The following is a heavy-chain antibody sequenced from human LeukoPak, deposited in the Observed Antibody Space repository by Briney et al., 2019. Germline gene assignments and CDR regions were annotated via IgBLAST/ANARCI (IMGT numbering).Heavy chain of an antibody. Sequence: GGSLRLSCAASGFSFISYGMHWVRQAPGKGLGWVGVISDDGRSKDYADSVKGRFTISRDNSKDTLYLQMNSLRDEDTAVYYCAKRPSDYGDYVSYFDYWGQGTLVTVSS. CDR1: GFSFISYG. D-gene: IGHD4-17*01. J-gene: IGHJ4*02. CDR3: AKRPSDYGDYVSYFDY. CDR2: ISDDGRSK. V-gene: IGHV3-30*18.